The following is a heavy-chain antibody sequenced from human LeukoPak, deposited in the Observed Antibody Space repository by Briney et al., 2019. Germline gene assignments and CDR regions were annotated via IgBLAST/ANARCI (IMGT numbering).Heavy chain of an antibody. V-gene: IGHV3-21*01. CDR3: ARVEQQWLVSYFDY. J-gene: IGHJ4*02. CDR1: GFTFSSYS. Sequence: GGSLRLSCAASGFTFSSYSMNWVRQAPGKGLEWVSSISSSSSYIYYAGSVKGRFTISRDNAKNSLYLQMNSLRAEDTAVYYCARVEQQWLVSYFDYWGQGTLVTVSS. CDR2: ISSSSSYI. D-gene: IGHD6-19*01.